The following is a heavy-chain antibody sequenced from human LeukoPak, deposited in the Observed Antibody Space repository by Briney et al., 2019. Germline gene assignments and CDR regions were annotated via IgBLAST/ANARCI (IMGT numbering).Heavy chain of an antibody. CDR2: IYHSGST. D-gene: IGHD3-22*01. CDR3: ARDRAFYDSSGYYWQ. CDR1: GFTFSPYYM. V-gene: IGHV4-4*02. Sequence: GSLRLSCAASGFTFSPYYMSWVRQPPGKGLEWVGEIYHSGSTNYNPSLKSRVTISVDKSKNQFSLKLSSVTAADTAVYYCARDRAFYDSSGYYWQWGQGTLVTVSS. J-gene: IGHJ4*02.